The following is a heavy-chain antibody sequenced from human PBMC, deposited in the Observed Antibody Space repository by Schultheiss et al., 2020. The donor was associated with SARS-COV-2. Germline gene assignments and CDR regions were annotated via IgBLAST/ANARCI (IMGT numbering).Heavy chain of an antibody. CDR3: ARAYGDYGVAEYFQH. V-gene: IGHV1-8*03. Sequence: ASVKVSCKASGYTFTSYDINWVRQATGQGLEWMGWMNPNSGKTGYAQKFQGRVTITRDTSASTAYMELRSLRSDDTAVYYCARAYGDYGVAEYFQHWGQGTLVTVSS. CDR2: MNPNSGKT. J-gene: IGHJ1*01. D-gene: IGHD4-17*01. CDR1: GYTFTSYD.